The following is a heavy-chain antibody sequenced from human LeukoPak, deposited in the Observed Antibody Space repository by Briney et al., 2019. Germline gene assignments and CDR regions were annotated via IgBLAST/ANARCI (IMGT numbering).Heavy chain of an antibody. CDR3: ARDQYYSDTSGYPYDV. V-gene: IGHV3-21*01. CDR2: ISGSSSQV. D-gene: IGHD3-22*01. J-gene: IGHJ3*01. CDR1: GFSFSIYN. Sequence: GGSLRLSCEASGFSFSIYNMSWVRLAPGKGLEWVSSISGSSSQVWYADSVKGRFTSSSDNAKNSLYLQMSSLRVEDTAVYYCARDQYYSDTSGYPYDVWGQGTMVTVSS.